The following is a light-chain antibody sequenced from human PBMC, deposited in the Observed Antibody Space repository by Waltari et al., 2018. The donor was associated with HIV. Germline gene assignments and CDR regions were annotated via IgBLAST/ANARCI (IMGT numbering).Light chain of an antibody. V-gene: IGLV3-10*01. CDR2: EDY. Sequence: SYELTQPPSVSVSPGQTARITRSGDALPTKYAYWYQQKSGQAPVLVIHEDYQRPSGIPERFSGSSSGTMATLTISGAQVEDEADYYCYSIDSSGNLWVFGGGTKLTVL. CDR3: YSIDSSGNLWV. CDR1: ALPTKY. J-gene: IGLJ3*02.